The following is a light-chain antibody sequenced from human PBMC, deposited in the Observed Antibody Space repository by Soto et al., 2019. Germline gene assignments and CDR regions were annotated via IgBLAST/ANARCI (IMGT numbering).Light chain of an antibody. CDR2: SNN. Sequence: QSVLTQPPSASGTPGQRVTISCSLSSSNIGSNTVHSYQQLPGAAPKRLIYSNNQRPSGVPDRFSGSKSVTSASLAISALQGEDEADYYCSAWAYSLNGPVFGGGTQLTVL. CDR3: SAWAYSLNGPV. J-gene: IGLJ2*01. CDR1: SSNIGSNT. V-gene: IGLV1-44*01.